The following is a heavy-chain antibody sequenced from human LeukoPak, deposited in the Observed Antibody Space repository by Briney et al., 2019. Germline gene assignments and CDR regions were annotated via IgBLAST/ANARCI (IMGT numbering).Heavy chain of an antibody. CDR3: ARAPTAMETGPFDY. CDR1: GFTFSSYA. J-gene: IGHJ4*02. CDR2: ISYDGSNK. Sequence: GRSLRLSCAASGFTFSSYAMHWVRQAPGKGREGVAVISYDGSNKYYADSVKGRFTISRDNSKNTLYLQMNSLRAEDTAVYYCARAPTAMETGPFDYWGQGTLVTVSS. D-gene: IGHD5-18*01. V-gene: IGHV3-30-3*01.